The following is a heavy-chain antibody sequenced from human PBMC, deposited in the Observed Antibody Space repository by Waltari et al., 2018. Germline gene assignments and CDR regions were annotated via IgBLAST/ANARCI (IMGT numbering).Heavy chain of an antibody. J-gene: IGHJ5*02. CDR1: GFTFSNAW. CDR2: IKSKTEGGTT. V-gene: IGHV3-15*07. CDR3: TTVSLGYS. Sequence: EVQLVESGGGLVKPGGSLRLSCAASGFTFSNAWMNWVRQAPGKGLEWVGRIKSKTEGGTTDYAAPVKGRFTISRDDSKNTLHLQMNSLKTEDTAVYYGTTVSLGYSWGQGTLVTVSS. D-gene: IGHD6-13*01.